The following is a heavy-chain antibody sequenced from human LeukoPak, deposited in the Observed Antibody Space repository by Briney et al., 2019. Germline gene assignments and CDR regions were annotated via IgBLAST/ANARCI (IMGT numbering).Heavy chain of an antibody. V-gene: IGHV4-30-4*08. J-gene: IGHJ6*03. D-gene: IGHD1-26*01. CDR1: GGSISSGDYY. CDR2: IYYSGST. CDR3: ARALWEPTENYYYYMDV. Sequence: PSETLSLTCTVSGGSISSGDYYWSWIRQPPGKGLEWIGYIYYSGSTYYNPSLKSRVTISVDTSKNQFSLKLSSVTAADTAVYYCARALWEPTENYYYYMDVWSKGTTVTVSS.